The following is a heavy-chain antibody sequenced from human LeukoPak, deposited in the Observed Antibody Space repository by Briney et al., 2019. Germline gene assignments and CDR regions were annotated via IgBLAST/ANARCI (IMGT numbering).Heavy chain of an antibody. V-gene: IGHV3-30*02. Sequence: GGSLRLSCAASGFSFSTYGMHWVRHAPGKGLEWVTFIWYDGSNKYYADSVKGRFTISRDNSKNTLYLQMNSLRPEDTAVYYCAKGGGSYGVDYWGQGTLVTVSS. D-gene: IGHD1-26*01. CDR3: AKGGGSYGVDY. CDR1: GFSFSTYG. J-gene: IGHJ4*02. CDR2: IWYDGSNK.